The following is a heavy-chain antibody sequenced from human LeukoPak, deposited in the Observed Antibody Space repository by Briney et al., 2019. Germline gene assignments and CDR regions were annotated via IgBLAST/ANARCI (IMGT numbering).Heavy chain of an antibody. V-gene: IGHV3-21*01. CDR1: GFTFSTFS. J-gene: IGHJ4*02. CDR2: INSNSYI. D-gene: IGHD3-16*01. Sequence: GGSLRLSCAASGFTFSTFSMNWVRQAPGNGLEWVASINSNSYIYYADSVKGRFTISRDNAKNSLYLQMNSLGAEDTAVYYCAREGGFCFGETCRYFDYWGQGTLVTVSS. CDR3: AREGGFCFGETCRYFDY.